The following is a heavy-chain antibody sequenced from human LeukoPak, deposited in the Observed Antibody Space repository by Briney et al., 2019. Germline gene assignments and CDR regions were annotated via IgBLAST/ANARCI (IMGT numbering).Heavy chain of an antibody. J-gene: IGHJ4*02. D-gene: IGHD6-19*01. CDR3: ARETAVAGPAYFDY. Sequence: SVKVSCKASGGTFSSYAISWVRQAPGQGLEWMGGIIPIFGTANYAQKFQGRVTITADESTSTAYMELSSLRSEDTAVYYCARETAVAGPAYFDYWAREPWSPSPQ. CDR2: IIPIFGTA. V-gene: IGHV1-69*13. CDR1: GGTFSSYA.